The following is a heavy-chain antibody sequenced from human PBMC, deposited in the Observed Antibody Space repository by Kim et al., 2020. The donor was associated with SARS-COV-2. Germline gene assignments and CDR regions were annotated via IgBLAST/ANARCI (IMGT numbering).Heavy chain of an antibody. V-gene: IGHV3-9*01. J-gene: IGHJ4*02. D-gene: IGHD6-19*01. CDR3: AKVSTPWQWHNLGDFFDY. Sequence: VRGRFTVSRDNAKNTLYLQMNSLRSEDTAFYYCAKVSTPWQWHNLGDFFDYWGQGTLATVSS.